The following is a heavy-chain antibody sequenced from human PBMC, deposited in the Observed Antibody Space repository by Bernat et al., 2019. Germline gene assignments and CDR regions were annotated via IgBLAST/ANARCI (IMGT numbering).Heavy chain of an antibody. Sequence: EVQLLESGGGLVQPGGSLRLSCAASGFTFSSYAMSWVRQAPGKGRGWVSAISGSGGSTSDAASAKGRFSISRANSKTATYLQMNSLGAEDTAVYSCAKERGSSGWYGGYYLDYWGQGTLVTVSS. J-gene: IGHJ4*02. CDR3: AKERGSSGWYGGYYLDY. CDR1: GFTFSSYA. CDR2: ISGSGGST. V-gene: IGHV3-23*01. D-gene: IGHD6-19*01.